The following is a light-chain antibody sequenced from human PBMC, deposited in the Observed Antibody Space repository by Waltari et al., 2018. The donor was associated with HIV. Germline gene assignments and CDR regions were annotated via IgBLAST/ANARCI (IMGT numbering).Light chain of an antibody. J-gene: IGKJ4*01. CDR3: QQYNNWPPLT. V-gene: IGKV3-15*01. CDR1: QSVSSN. CDR2: GAF. Sequence: EIVMTQSPATLSVSPGERATLSCRASQSVSSNLAWYQQKPGQAPRLLIFGAFTRATGIPARFSGSGSGTEFTLTISSLQSEDFAVDYCQQYNNWPPLTFGGGTKVEIK.